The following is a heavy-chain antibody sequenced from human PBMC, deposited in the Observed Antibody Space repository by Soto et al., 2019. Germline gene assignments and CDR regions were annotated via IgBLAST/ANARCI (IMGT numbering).Heavy chain of an antibody. CDR1: GYTFTSYG. Sequence: ASVKVSCKASGYTFTSYGISWVRQAPGQGLEWMGWISAYNGNTNYAQKLQGRVTMTTDTSTSTAYMELRSLRSDDTAVYYCAWHERRYYFWIGSIGTWGQRTLVTVSS. D-gene: IGHD3-3*01. CDR2: ISAYNGNT. V-gene: IGHV1-18*01. CDR3: AWHERRYYFWIGSIGT. J-gene: IGHJ4*02.